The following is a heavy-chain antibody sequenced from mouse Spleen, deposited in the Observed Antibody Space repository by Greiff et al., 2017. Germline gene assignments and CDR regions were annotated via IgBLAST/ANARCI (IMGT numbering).Heavy chain of an antibody. CDR2: INPSSGYT. Sequence: QVQLKESGAELAKPWASVKLSCKASGYTFTSYWMHWVKQRPGQGLEWIGYINPSSGYTKYNQKFKDKATLTADKSSSTAYMQLSSLTYEDSAVYYCARGLLSNPGGFAYWGQGTLVTVSA. J-gene: IGHJ3*01. CDR1: GYTFTSYW. V-gene: IGHV1-7*01. CDR3: ARGLLSNPGGFAY. D-gene: IGHD2-1*01.